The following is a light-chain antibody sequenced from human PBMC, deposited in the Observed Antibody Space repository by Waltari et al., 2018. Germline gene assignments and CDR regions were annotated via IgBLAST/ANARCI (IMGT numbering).Light chain of an antibody. J-gene: IGLJ2*01. CDR1: KLGDKF. Sequence: SYELTQPPSVSVSPGQTVSITCSGDKLGDKFACWYQQKPGQSPVLGIYQDRKRPSGIPERFSGSNSGNTATLTISETQAMDEADYYCQAWDSNSVVFGGGTRLTVL. CDR3: QAWDSNSVV. CDR2: QDR. V-gene: IGLV3-1*01.